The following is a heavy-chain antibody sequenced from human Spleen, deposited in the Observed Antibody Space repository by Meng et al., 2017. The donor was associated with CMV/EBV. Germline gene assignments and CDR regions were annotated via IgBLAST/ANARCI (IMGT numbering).Heavy chain of an antibody. Sequence: CAASGFSFSNNAMHWGRQSPGKGLEWVAVVSYDGGNKDYADSVKGRFTISRDNSKNTLYLQMNSLRPEDTAVYYCAKWDTSMATLDYWGQGTLVTVSS. CDR1: GFSFSNNA. CDR3: AKWDTSMATLDY. V-gene: IGHV3-30-3*02. CDR2: VSYDGGNK. J-gene: IGHJ4*02. D-gene: IGHD5-18*01.